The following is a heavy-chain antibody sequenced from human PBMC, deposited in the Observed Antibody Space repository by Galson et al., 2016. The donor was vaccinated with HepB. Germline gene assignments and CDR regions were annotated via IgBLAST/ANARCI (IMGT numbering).Heavy chain of an antibody. J-gene: IGHJ4*02. CDR2: VSPNNGNT. Sequence: SVKVSCKASGYSFAKFSITWVRQSPGQGLEWVGWVSPNNGNTKYAQKFQDRVTLTTDTSKNQFSLHLFSVTPEDTAVYYCARDRTPQPGTLDYWGQGILVTVSS. CDR3: ARDRTPQPGTLDY. V-gene: IGHV1-18*01. CDR1: GYSFAKFS. D-gene: IGHD1-14*01.